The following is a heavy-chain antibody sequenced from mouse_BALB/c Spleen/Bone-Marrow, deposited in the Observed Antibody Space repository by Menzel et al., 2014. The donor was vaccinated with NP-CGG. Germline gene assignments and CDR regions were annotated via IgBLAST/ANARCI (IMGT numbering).Heavy chain of an antibody. V-gene: IGHV1S127*01. D-gene: IGHD2-14*01. CDR1: GYTFTSYW. Sequence: QVQLKESGAELVKPGASVKMSCKASGYTFTSYWMHWVKQRPGQGLEWIGAIDPSDNYPHYNQEFKGKATLTVDTSSSTAYMQLSSLTSEDSAVYYCTNLGTYWGQGTLVTVSA. J-gene: IGHJ3*01. CDR2: IDPSDNYP. CDR3: TNLGTY.